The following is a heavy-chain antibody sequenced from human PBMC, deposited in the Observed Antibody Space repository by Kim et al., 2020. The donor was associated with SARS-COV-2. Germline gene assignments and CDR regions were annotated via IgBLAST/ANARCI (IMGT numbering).Heavy chain of an antibody. V-gene: IGHV3-23*01. CDR1: GFTFSSYA. CDR3: AKTFPLAGRALFDY. J-gene: IGHJ4*02. D-gene: IGHD3-10*01. Sequence: GGSLRLSCAASGFTFSSYAVSWVRQAPGKGLEWVSSIDGSGGTIYYADSVKGRFTISRDNSKNALYLQMNSLRAEDTAIYYCAKTFPLAGRALFDYWGQGTLVTVSS. CDR2: IDGSGGTI.